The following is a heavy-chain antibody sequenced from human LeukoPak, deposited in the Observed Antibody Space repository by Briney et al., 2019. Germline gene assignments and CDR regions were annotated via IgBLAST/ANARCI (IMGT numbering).Heavy chain of an antibody. CDR1: GGSISSSSYY. CDR3: ARPRLGIAAAGSDY. V-gene: IGHV4-39*01. CDR2: IYYSGST. Sequence: PSETLSLTCTVSGGSISSSSYYWGWIRQPPGKGLEWIGSIYYSGSTYYNPSLKSRVTISVDTSKNQFSLKLSSVTAVDTAVYYCARPRLGIAAAGSDYWGQGTLVTVSS. J-gene: IGHJ4*02. D-gene: IGHD6-13*01.